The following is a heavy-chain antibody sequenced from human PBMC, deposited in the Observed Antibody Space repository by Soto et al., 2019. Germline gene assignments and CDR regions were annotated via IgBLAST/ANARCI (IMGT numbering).Heavy chain of an antibody. CDR3: ATLKWEPTRGDAFDI. Sequence: ASVKVSCKASGYTFTGYYMHWVRQAPGQGLEWMGWINPNSGGTNYAQKFQGRVTMTRDTSISTAYMELSRLRSDDTAVYYCATLKWEPTRGDAFDIWGQGTMVTVSS. CDR2: INPNSGGT. D-gene: IGHD1-26*01. CDR1: GYTFTGYY. J-gene: IGHJ3*02. V-gene: IGHV1-2*02.